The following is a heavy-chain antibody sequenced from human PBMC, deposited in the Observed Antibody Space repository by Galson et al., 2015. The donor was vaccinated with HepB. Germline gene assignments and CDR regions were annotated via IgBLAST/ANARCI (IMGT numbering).Heavy chain of an antibody. D-gene: IGHD3-3*01. J-gene: IGHJ4*02. Sequence: SLRLSCATSGFTFSRYTINWVRQAPGKGLEWLAYINGAGDVIEYAESVKGRITISRDNDVRSVYLQMNSLRVEDTAVYYCGRECDVGVCWFQYWGQGTVVTVSS. CDR3: GRECDVGVCWFQY. CDR2: INGAGDVI. CDR1: GFTFSRYT. V-gene: IGHV3-48*03.